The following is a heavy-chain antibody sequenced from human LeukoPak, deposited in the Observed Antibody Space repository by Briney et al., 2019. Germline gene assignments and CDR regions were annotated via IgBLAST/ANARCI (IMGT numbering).Heavy chain of an antibody. CDR3: ARGRMGATKNHDAFDI. V-gene: IGHV4-30-4*07. CDR2: IFDNENT. Sequence: PSETLSLTCTVSSGSITSGGKSWSWIRQPPGKGLEWLGNIFDNENTVYNPSLRSRLTISLDTSKNQFSLKLSSVTAADTAVYYCARGRMGATKNHDAFDIWGQGTMVTVSS. CDR1: SGSITSGGKS. D-gene: IGHD1-26*01. J-gene: IGHJ3*02.